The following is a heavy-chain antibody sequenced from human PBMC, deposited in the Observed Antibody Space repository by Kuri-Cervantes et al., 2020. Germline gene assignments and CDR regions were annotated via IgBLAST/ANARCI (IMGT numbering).Heavy chain of an antibody. CDR1: GSSISGGYY. CDR2: IYHSGGT. J-gene: IGHJ6*03. Sequence: SQTLSLTCAVSGSSISGGYYWGWIRQPPGKGLEWIGSIYHSGGTYYNPSLKSRVTISVDTSKNQFSLKLTSVTAADTAVYYCARDLPCGSTSCSGYMGVWGKGTTVTVSS. CDR3: ARDLPCGSTSCSGYMGV. D-gene: IGHD2-2*01. V-gene: IGHV4-38-2*02.